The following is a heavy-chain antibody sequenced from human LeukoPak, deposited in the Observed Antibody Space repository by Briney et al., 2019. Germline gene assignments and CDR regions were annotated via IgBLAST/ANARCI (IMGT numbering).Heavy chain of an antibody. CDR1: GYRFSPYW. CDR2: MYLSGTT. V-gene: IGHV4-4*02. J-gene: IGHJ4*02. Sequence: GSLRLSCAASGYRFSPYWMSWVRQPPGKGLEWIGEMYLSGTTHSNPSVKSRVTISIDKSKNQFFLNLSSVTAADTAVYYCAGLVGRYSSGLYYYYFDYWGQGTLVTVSS. CDR3: AGLVGRYSSGLYYYYFDY. D-gene: IGHD3-22*01.